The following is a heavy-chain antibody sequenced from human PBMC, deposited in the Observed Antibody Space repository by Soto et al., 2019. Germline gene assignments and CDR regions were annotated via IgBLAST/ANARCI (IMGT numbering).Heavy chain of an antibody. CDR3: ARESEDLTSNFDY. J-gene: IGHJ4*02. V-gene: IGHV3-21*06. Sequence: GGSLRLSCAASGFIFTRYSMNWVRQAPGKGLEWVSSISSTTNYIYYGDSMKGRFTISRDNAKNSLYLEMISLRAEDTAVYYCARESEDLTSNFDYWGQGTLVTVSS. CDR2: ISSTTNYI. CDR1: GFIFTRYS.